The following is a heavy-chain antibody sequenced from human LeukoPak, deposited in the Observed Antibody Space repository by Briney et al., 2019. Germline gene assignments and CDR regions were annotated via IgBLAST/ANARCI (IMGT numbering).Heavy chain of an antibody. CDR2: ITGDGGFT. Sequence: GGSLRLSCAASGFTLDDYAMHWVRPPPGKGLEWVSLITGDGGFTCHADSVKGRFTISRDNSKNSLYLQMNSLRTEDTSLYYCAKSRNYGSGSYLDYWGPGTLVTVSS. V-gene: IGHV3-43*02. CDR1: GFTLDDYA. D-gene: IGHD3-10*01. CDR3: AKSRNYGSGSYLDY. J-gene: IGHJ4*02.